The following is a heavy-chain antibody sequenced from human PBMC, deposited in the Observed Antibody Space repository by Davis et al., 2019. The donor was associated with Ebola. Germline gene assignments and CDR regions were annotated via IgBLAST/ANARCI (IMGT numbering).Heavy chain of an antibody. CDR3: ARHYEFDSSGLDY. V-gene: IGHV3-23*01. CDR2: ISDNGGSP. J-gene: IGHJ4*02. CDR1: GFTFSSYA. D-gene: IGHD6-19*01. Sequence: PGGSLRLSCAASGFTFSSYAMSWVRQAPGKGLEWVSVISDNGGSPYYADSVKGRFTISRDNSKNTLYLQMNGLRAEDTAVYYCARHYEFDSSGLDYWGQGTLVTVSS.